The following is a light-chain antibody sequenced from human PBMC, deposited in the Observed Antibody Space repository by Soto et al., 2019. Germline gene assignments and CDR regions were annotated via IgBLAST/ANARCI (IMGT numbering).Light chain of an antibody. Sequence: EVVFTQSPATLSVSPGERATLSCRASQSVSSNLAWYQQKPGQAPRLLIYDASTRATGIPARISGSGSGTEFTLTISSLQSEDFAVYYCQQYNNWRTFGQGTKVDI. CDR2: DAS. V-gene: IGKV3-15*01. CDR1: QSVSSN. J-gene: IGKJ1*01. CDR3: QQYNNWRT.